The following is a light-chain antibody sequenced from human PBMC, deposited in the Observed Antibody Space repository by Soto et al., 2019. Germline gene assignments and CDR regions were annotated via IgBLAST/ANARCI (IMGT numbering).Light chain of an antibody. V-gene: IGLV1-40*01. Sequence: QSVLSQPPSVSGAPGQRVTISCTGSSSNIGAGYDAHWFQQVPGTAPKLLIYGSTNRPSGVPDRFSGSKSGTSVSLAITGLQAEDEADYYCQSYDSSLGGNYVFGTGTKVTVL. CDR1: SSNIGAGYD. CDR3: QSYDSSLGGNYV. J-gene: IGLJ1*01. CDR2: GST.